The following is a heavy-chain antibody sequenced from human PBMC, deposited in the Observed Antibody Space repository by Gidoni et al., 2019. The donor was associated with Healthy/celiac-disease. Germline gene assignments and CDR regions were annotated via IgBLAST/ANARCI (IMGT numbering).Heavy chain of an antibody. Sequence: SWIRQPAGKGLEWIGRIYTSGSTNYNPSLKSRVTMSVDTSKNQFSLKLSSVTAADTAVYYCARVESQTFDYWGQGTLVTVSS. V-gene: IGHV4-4*07. CDR2: IYTSGST. J-gene: IGHJ4*02. CDR3: ARVESQTFDY.